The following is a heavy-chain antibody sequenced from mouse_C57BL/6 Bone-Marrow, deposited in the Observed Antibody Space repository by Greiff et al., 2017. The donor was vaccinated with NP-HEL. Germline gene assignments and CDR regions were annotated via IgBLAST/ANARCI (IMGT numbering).Heavy chain of an antibody. V-gene: IGHV1-80*01. Sequence: VHLVESGAELVKPGASVKISCKASGYAFSSYWMNWVKQRPGKGLEWIGQIYPGDGDTNYNGKFKGKATLTADKSSSTAYMQLSSLTSEDSAVYFCARGPPYGSSYFDYWGQGTTLTVSS. D-gene: IGHD1-1*01. CDR2: IYPGDGDT. CDR3: ARGPPYGSSYFDY. J-gene: IGHJ2*01. CDR1: GYAFSSYW.